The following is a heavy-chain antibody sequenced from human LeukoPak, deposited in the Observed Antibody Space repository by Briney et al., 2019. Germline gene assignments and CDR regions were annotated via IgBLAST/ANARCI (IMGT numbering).Heavy chain of an antibody. CDR1: GGSISSYY. CDR2: IYYSGST. Sequence: PSETLSLTCTVSGGSISSYYWRWIRQPPGKGLEWIGYIYYSGSTNYNPSLKSRVTISVDTSKNQFSLKLSSVTAADTAVYYCARAGLLEWLPEYYFDYWGQGTLVTVSS. CDR3: ARAGLLEWLPEYYFDY. D-gene: IGHD3-3*01. J-gene: IGHJ4*02. V-gene: IGHV4-59*12.